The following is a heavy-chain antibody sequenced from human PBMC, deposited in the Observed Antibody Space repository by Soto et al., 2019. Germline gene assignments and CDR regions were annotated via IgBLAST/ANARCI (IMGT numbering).Heavy chain of an antibody. D-gene: IGHD3-9*01. V-gene: IGHV3-7*01. CDR2: IKQDGSEK. CDR1: GFTFSSYW. J-gene: IGHJ6*02. Sequence: GGSLRLSCAASGFTFSSYWMSWVRQAPGKGLEWVANIKQDGSEKYYVDSVKGRFTISRDNAKNSLYLQMNSLRAEDTAVYYCARDLELRYFEWLLPAYYYYGMDVWGQGTTVTVYS. CDR3: ARDLELRYFEWLLPAYYYYGMDV.